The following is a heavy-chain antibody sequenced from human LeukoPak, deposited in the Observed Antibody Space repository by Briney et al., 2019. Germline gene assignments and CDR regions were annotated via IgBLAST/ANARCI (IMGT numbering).Heavy chain of an antibody. D-gene: IGHD5-24*01. V-gene: IGHV4-31*03. CDR1: GGSISSDDYC. J-gene: IGHJ3*02. Sequence: PSETLSLTCSVSGGSISSDDYCWNWIPQHPGTGLEWIGYIYYSGSTYYNPSLKSRVALSVDTSKNQFSLKLSSLTAADTAVYYCAKSREEIRGLDAFDIWGQGTMVTVSS. CDR2: IYYSGST. CDR3: AKSREEIRGLDAFDI.